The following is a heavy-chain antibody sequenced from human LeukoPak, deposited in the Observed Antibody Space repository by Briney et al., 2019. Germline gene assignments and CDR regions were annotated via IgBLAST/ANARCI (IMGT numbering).Heavy chain of an antibody. CDR3: AREIPGRIAADC. V-gene: IGHV3-48*01. Sequence: GGSLRLSCAASGFTFSDYSMNWVRQAPEKGLEWISYIGGRGDGISYADSVKGRFTVSRDNAKNSLFLQMNRLRGEDTAIYFCAREIPGRIAADCWGQGTLVTVSS. CDR2: IGGRGDGI. CDR1: GFTFSDYS. D-gene: IGHD2-15*01. J-gene: IGHJ4*02.